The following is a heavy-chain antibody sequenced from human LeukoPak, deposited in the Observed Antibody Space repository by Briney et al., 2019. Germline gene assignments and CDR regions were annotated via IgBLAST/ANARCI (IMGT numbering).Heavy chain of an antibody. D-gene: IGHD2-2*01. CDR1: GYTFTSYG. CDR2: ISAYNGNT. J-gene: IGHJ1*01. CDR3: ARRGYCSSTSCPLAEYFQH. Sequence: ASVSVSCKASGYTFTSYGISWVRQAPGQGLEWMGWISAYNGNTNYAQKLQGRVTMTTDTSTSTAYMELRSLRSDDTAVYYCARRGYCSSTSCPLAEYFQHWGQGTLVTVSS. V-gene: IGHV1-18*01.